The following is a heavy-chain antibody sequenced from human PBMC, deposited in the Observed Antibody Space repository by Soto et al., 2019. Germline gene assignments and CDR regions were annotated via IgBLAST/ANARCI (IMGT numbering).Heavy chain of an antibody. CDR1: GFTVSSNY. CDR2: IYSGGST. CDR3: AGKGLRARHYYYYGMDV. Sequence: GGSLRLSCAASGFTVSSNYMSWVRQAPGKGLEWVSVIYSGGSTYYADSVKGRFTISRDNSKNTLYLQMNSLRAEDTAVYYCAGKGLRARHYYYYGMDVWGQGTTVTVSS. D-gene: IGHD6-6*01. V-gene: IGHV3-53*01. J-gene: IGHJ6*02.